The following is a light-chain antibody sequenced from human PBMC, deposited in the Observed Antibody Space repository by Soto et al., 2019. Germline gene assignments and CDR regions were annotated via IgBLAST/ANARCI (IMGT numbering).Light chain of an antibody. CDR2: GVT. J-gene: IGLJ1*01. V-gene: IGLV2-14*01. CDR3: SSYTTTTLEV. CDR1: KNDVGLYDY. Sequence: QSALTQPASVSGFPGQPITISCTGTKNDVGLYDYVSWYQQHPGEAPKLMIYGVTNRPSGVSNRFSGSKSGNTASLTISGLQAEEEADYFCSSYTTTTLEVFGTGTKVTV.